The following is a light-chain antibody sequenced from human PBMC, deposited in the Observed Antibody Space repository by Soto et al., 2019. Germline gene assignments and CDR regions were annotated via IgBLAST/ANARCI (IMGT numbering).Light chain of an antibody. CDR1: QSVSSN. Sequence: EIVMTQSPATLSVSPGERATLSCRASQSVSSNLAWYQQKPGQAPRLLIYGASTRATGIPARFSGSGSGTEFTLTISILQSEDFAVYYCQHYNSWPPLFTFGPGTKVDIK. V-gene: IGKV3-15*01. J-gene: IGKJ3*01. CDR3: QHYNSWPPLFT. CDR2: GAS.